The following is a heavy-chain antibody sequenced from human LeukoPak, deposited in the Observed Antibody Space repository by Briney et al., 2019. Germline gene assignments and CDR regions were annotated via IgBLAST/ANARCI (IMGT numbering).Heavy chain of an antibody. Sequence: PSETLSLTCAVYDGSFRGDYWSWIRQPPGKGLEWIGEINQSGSTNYNPSLKSRVTISVDTSKNQFPLKLSSVTAADTAVYFCARGGDFWRGVGWFDPWGQGTLVTVSS. CDR1: DGSFRGDY. CDR3: ARGGDFWRGVGWFDP. D-gene: IGHD3-3*01. V-gene: IGHV4-34*01. CDR2: INQSGST. J-gene: IGHJ5*02.